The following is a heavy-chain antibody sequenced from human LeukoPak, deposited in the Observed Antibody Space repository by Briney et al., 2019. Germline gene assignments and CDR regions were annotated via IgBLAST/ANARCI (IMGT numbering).Heavy chain of an antibody. CDR2: IKKDGSEK. CDR1: GFSFSSYW. Sequence: TGGSLRLSCAASGFSFSSYWMSWVRQAPGKGLEWVANIKKDGSEKYYVDSVKGRFTISRDNANTSLYLQMISLRAEDTAVYYCARHLSGVTGYTYGRGIDYWGQGNLVTVSS. J-gene: IGHJ4*02. D-gene: IGHD5-18*01. CDR3: ARHLSGVTGYTYGRGIDY. V-gene: IGHV3-7*01.